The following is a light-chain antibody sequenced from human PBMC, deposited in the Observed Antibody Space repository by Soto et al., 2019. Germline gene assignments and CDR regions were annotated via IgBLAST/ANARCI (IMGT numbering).Light chain of an antibody. CDR1: SSNIGVGYD. Sequence: QSVLTQPPSGSGAPGQSVTISCTGSSSNIGVGYDVHWYQQFPGTAPKLLIFGNNIRPSWVPDRFSGFNSGTSASLAITGLQAEDEADYYCQSYDSSLSGFYVFGTGTKVPS. CDR3: QSYDSSLSGFYV. V-gene: IGLV1-40*01. J-gene: IGLJ1*01. CDR2: GNN.